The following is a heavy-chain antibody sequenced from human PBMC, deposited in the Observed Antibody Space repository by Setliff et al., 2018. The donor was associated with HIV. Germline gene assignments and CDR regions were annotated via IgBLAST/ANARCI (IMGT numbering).Heavy chain of an antibody. CDR3: ARDVMDLVISVYGF. J-gene: IGHJ4*02. D-gene: IGHD3-22*01. CDR1: GGTFSSYA. Sequence: ASVKVSCKASGGTFSSYAISWVRQAPGQGLEWMGGIIPIFGTANYAQKFQGRVTITTDESTSTAYMELSSLRSEDTAVYYCARDVMDLVISVYGFWGQGIPVTVSS. V-gene: IGHV1-69*05. CDR2: IIPIFGTA.